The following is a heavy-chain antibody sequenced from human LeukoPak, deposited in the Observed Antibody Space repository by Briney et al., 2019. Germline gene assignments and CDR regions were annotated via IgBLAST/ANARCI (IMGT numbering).Heavy chain of an antibody. D-gene: IGHD6-13*01. CDR1: GLTVSSND. V-gene: IGHV3-23*01. CDR2: ISGSGGST. Sequence: GGSLRLSCAASGLTVSSNDMHWVRQAPGKGLEWVSGISGSGGSTSYADSVKGRFTISGDNSKNTLSLQMNSLRVEDTALYYCAKMVAAGNMYPLRPQHWGQGTLVTVSS. CDR3: AKMVAAGNMYPLRPQH. J-gene: IGHJ1*01.